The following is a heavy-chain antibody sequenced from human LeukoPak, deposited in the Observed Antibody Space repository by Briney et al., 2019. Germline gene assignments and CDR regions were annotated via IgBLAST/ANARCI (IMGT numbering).Heavy chain of an antibody. D-gene: IGHD1-7*01. V-gene: IGHV4-30-4*08. J-gene: IGHJ5*02. CDR3: ARGPKNSGSSFDP. CDR1: GGSISSGNYY. CDR2: IYYSGST. Sequence: SQTLSLTCSVSGGSISSGNYYWPWVRQPPETGREWIGYIYYSGSTYYNPSLKSRINISVDTSKNQFSLKLSSVTAADTAVYYCARGPKNSGSSFDPWGQGTLVTVSS.